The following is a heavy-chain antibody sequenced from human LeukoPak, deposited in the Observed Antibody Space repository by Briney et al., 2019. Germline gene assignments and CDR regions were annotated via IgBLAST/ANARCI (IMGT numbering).Heavy chain of an antibody. D-gene: IGHD6-19*01. V-gene: IGHV3-30*18. CDR2: ISYDGSNK. CDR3: ANLAVAGTFDY. CDR1: GFTFSSYG. J-gene: IGHJ4*02. Sequence: GRPLRLSCAASGFTFSSYGMHWVRQAPGKGLEWVAVISYDGSNKYYADSVKGRFTISRDNSKNTLYLQMNSLRAEDTAVYYCANLAVAGTFDYWGQGTLVTVSS.